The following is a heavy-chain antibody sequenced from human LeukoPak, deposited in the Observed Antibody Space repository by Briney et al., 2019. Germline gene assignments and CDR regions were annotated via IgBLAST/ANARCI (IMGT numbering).Heavy chain of an antibody. D-gene: IGHD1-26*01. CDR3: ASGVGATDY. Sequence: SETLSLTCTVSGGSISSGSYYWSWIRQPAGKGLEWIGRIYTSGSTNYNPSLRSRVTISVDTSKNQFSLKLSSVTAADTAVYYCASGVGATDYWGQGTLVTVSS. J-gene: IGHJ4*02. CDR2: IYTSGST. V-gene: IGHV4-61*02. CDR1: GGSISSGSYY.